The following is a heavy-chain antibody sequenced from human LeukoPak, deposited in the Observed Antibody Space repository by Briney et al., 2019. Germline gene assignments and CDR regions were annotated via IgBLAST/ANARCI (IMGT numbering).Heavy chain of an antibody. CDR3: AKDSSPVSVVPASKSGFDP. CDR2: ISGSGGST. D-gene: IGHD2-2*01. V-gene: IGHV3-23*01. J-gene: IGHJ5*02. CDR1: GFTFSSYA. Sequence: PGGSLRLSCAASGFTFSSYAMSWVRQAPGKGLEWVSAISGSGGSTYYADSVKGRFTISRDNSKSTLYLQMNSLRAEDTAVYYCAKDSSPVSVVPASKSGFDPWGQGPLVTVSS.